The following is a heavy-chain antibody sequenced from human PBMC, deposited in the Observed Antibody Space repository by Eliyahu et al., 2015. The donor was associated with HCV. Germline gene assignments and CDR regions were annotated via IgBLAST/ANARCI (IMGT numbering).Heavy chain of an antibody. Sequence: EVQLVESGGGLVQPGRSXRLSXTASGFTFDPHAISWVRQAPGKGLXWIGLIRSKVYGXTREYAASVKGRFTISRDDSERLAYLQMNSLKTEDTAVYYCAVSGSGTSDYWGQGILVTVSS. CDR2: IRSKVYGXTR. J-gene: IGHJ4*02. D-gene: IGHD3-10*01. CDR3: AVSGSGTSDY. CDR1: GFTFDPHA. V-gene: IGHV3-49*04.